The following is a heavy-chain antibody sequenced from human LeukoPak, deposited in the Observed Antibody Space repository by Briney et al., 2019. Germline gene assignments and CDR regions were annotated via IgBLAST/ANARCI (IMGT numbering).Heavy chain of an antibody. CDR3: ASSPPYDSSWYVGAFDI. J-gene: IGHJ3*02. Sequence: GASVKVSCKASGGTFSSYAISWVRQAPGQGLEWMGGIIPIFGTANYAQKFQGRVTITTDESTSTAYMELSSLRSEDTAVYYCASSPPYDSSWYVGAFDIWGQGTMVTVSS. D-gene: IGHD6-13*01. CDR1: GGTFSSYA. CDR2: IIPIFGTA. V-gene: IGHV1-69*05.